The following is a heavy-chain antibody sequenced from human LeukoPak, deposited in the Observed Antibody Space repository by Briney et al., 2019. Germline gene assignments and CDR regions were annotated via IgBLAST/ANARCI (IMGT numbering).Heavy chain of an antibody. D-gene: IGHD5-12*01. Sequence: GGSLRLSCAASGFTLSSYWMSWVRQAPGKGLEWVSSISNSRTYIYYADSVKGRFTISRDNAKNSLYLQMNSLSAEDTAVYYCARGGGYELYYFDYWGQGILVSVSS. CDR3: ARGGGYELYYFDY. V-gene: IGHV3-21*01. CDR2: ISNSRTYI. CDR1: GFTLSSYW. J-gene: IGHJ4*02.